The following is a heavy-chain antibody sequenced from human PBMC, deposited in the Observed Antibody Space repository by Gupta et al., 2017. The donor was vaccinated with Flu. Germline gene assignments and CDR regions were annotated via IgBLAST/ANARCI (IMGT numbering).Heavy chain of an antibody. D-gene: IGHD1-1*01. CDR2: ISPNGDDI. Sequence: VRQAPGQGLECVGWISPNGDDIKDAQRFEGRVTLTGDTSLGTAYMELSSLESDDTAVYYCARKEMSTTHSFDYWGQGTLVSVSA. CDR3: ARKEMSTTHSFDY. J-gene: IGHJ4*02. V-gene: IGHV1-2*02.